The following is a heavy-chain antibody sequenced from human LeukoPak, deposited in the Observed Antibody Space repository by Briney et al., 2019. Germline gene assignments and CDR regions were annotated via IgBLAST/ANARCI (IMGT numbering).Heavy chain of an antibody. V-gene: IGHV4-61*05. Sequence: SETLSLTCTVSGGSISSSTYYWGWIRQPPGKGLEWIGYIYYSGSTNYNPSLKSRVTVSVDTSKNQFSLKLSSVTAADTAVYYCARATWGVGSGRYYYYYMDVWGKGTTVTISS. D-gene: IGHD3-10*01. CDR3: ARATWGVGSGRYYYYYMDV. J-gene: IGHJ6*03. CDR2: IYYSGST. CDR1: GGSISSSTYY.